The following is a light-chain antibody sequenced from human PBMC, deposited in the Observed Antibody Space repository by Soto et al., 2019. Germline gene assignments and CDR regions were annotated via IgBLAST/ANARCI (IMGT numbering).Light chain of an antibody. CDR3: RQRSNGPAYT. CDR2: DAS. V-gene: IGKV3-11*01. CDR1: QSVSSH. Sequence: EVVLTQSPATLSLSPGERATLSCRASQSVSSHLAWYQQKPGQAPRHLIYDASNRATVIPGRFSGSGSRTDLTITISSLEPEDFAVYYCRQRSNGPAYTFGQGTRLDIK. J-gene: IGKJ2*01.